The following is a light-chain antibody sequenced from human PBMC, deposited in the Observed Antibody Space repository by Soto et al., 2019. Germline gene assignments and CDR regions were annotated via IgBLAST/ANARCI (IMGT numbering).Light chain of an antibody. J-gene: IGKJ5*01. V-gene: IGKV3-20*01. CDR1: RSVPGSS. CDR3: QQYGGSWRT. Sequence: GWTQSPGTLSLSPGGSATLSCRASRSVPGSSVTWYHQKPGHAPRLFISAATNRATGIPDRFSGSRSGTLFALTISRLEPASFAMYYCQQYGGSWRTVGQGTRLESK. CDR2: AAT.